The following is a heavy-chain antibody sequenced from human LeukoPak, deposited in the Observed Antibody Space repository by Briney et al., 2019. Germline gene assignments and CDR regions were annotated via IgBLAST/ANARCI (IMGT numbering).Heavy chain of an antibody. Sequence: ASVKVSCKASGYTFTGYYMHWVRQAPGQGLEWMGRINPNSGGTNYAQKFQGRVTMTRDTSISTAYMELSRLRSDDTAVYYCARDPVPLGYCSGSSCYTQFDPWGQGTLVTVSS. CDR3: ARDPVPLGYCSGSSCYTQFDP. J-gene: IGHJ5*02. CDR1: GYTFTGYY. V-gene: IGHV1-2*06. D-gene: IGHD2-15*01. CDR2: INPNSGGT.